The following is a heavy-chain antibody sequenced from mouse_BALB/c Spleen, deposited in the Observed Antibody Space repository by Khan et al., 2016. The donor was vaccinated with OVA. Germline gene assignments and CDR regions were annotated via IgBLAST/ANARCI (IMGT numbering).Heavy chain of an antibody. CDR3: ARTARIKY. Sequence: EVQLQESGPGLVKPSQSLSLTCTVTGYSITSGYGWNWIRQFPGNKLEWMGYISYSGSTNYNPSLKSRISITRDTSKNPFFLQLNSVTTEEKATYYCARTARIKYWGQGTTLTVSS. D-gene: IGHD1-2*01. CDR1: GYSITSGYG. V-gene: IGHV3-2*02. CDR2: ISYSGST. J-gene: IGHJ2*01.